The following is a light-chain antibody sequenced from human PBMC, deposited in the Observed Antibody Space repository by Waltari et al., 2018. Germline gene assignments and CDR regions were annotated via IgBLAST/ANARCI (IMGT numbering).Light chain of an antibody. J-gene: IGLJ1*01. CDR3: QVWDANTDPGV. Sequence: SYVLTQPPSVSVAPGETARITCGGNNIESKSVHWYRQRPGQAPVVVISYDNDRAAGIPGGFSGCNSGNTATLTISRVEAGDEADYYCQVWDANTDPGVFGTGTEVTVL. CDR1: NIESKS. CDR2: YDN. V-gene: IGLV3-21*01.